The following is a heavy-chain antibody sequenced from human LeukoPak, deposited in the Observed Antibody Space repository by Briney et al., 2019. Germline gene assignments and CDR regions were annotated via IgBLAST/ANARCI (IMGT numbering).Heavy chain of an antibody. D-gene: IGHD5-24*01. CDR1: GSSISSSSYY. CDR3: ASGRGDGYDFDY. V-gene: IGHV4-39*01. CDR2: IYYSGST. Sequence: SETLSLTCTVSGSSISSSSYYWGWIRQPPGKGLEWIGSIYYSGSTYYNPSLKSRVTISVDTSKNQFSLKPSSVTAADTAVYYCASGRGDGYDFDYWGQGTLLTVSS. J-gene: IGHJ4*02.